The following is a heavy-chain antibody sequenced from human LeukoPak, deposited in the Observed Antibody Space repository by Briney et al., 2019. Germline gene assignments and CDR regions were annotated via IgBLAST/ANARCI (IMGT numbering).Heavy chain of an antibody. Sequence: GGSLRLSCAASGFTFSNYAMSWVRQAPGKGLEWVSSISGSSTYYADSVKGRFTISRDNSENTLYLQMNSLRAEDTAIYYCAKGVSSLTFSFDYWGQGTLVTVSS. CDR3: AKGVSSLTFSFDY. CDR2: ISGSST. D-gene: IGHD6-13*01. V-gene: IGHV3-23*01. CDR1: GFTFSNYA. J-gene: IGHJ4*02.